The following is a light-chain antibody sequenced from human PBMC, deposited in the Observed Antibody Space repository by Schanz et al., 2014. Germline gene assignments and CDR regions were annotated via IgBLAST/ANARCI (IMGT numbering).Light chain of an antibody. CDR3: SSYTSSSTQV. V-gene: IGLV2-14*03. J-gene: IGLJ3*02. CDR1: SSDVGGYNY. CDR2: DVS. Sequence: QSALTQPASVSGSPGQSITLSCTGTSSDVGGYNYVSWYQHHPGKAPKLMIYDVSNRPSGVSNRFSGSKSGNTASLTISGLQAEDEADYYCSSYTSSSTQVFGGGTKLTVL.